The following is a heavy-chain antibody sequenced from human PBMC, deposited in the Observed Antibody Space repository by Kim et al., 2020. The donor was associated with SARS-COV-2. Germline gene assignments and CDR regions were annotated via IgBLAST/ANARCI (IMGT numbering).Heavy chain of an antibody. V-gene: IGHV3-23*01. J-gene: IGHJ6*02. D-gene: IGHD3-22*01. CDR2: ISGSGGST. Sequence: GGSLRLSCAASGFTFSSYAMSWVRQAPGKGLEWVSAISGSGGSTYYADSVKGRFTISRDNSKNTLYLQMNSLRAEDTAVYYCAKDMAQPRITMIGYGMDVWGQGTTVTVSS. CDR3: AKDMAQPRITMIGYGMDV. CDR1: GFTFSSYA.